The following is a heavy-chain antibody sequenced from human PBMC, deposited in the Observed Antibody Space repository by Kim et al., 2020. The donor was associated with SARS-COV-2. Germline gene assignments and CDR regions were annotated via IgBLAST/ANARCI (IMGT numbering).Heavy chain of an antibody. CDR2: IKQDGSEK. CDR3: ARELLLWFGELSGPFDY. D-gene: IGHD3-10*01. V-gene: IGHV3-7*01. CDR1: GFTFSSYW. Sequence: GGSLRLSCAASGFTFSSYWMSWVRQAPGKGLEWVANIKQDGSEKYYVDSVKGRFTISRDNAKNSLYLQMNSLRAEDTAVYYCARELLLWFGELSGPFDYWGQGTLVTVSS. J-gene: IGHJ4*02.